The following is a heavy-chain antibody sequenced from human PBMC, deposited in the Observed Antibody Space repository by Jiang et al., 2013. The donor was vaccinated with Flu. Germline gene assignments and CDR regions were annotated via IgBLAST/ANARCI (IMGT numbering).Heavy chain of an antibody. D-gene: IGHD3-3*01. J-gene: IGHJ6*01. Sequence: VNPTQTLTLTCTFSGFSLSTSGMCVSWIRQPPGKALEWLARIDWDDDKYYSTSLKTRLTISKDTSKNQVVLTMTNMDPVDTATYYCARVITIFGVVTDYYSGMDVWGKGPRSPSPQ. CDR3: ARVITIFGVVTDYYSGMDV. CDR1: GFSLSTSGMC. CDR2: IDWDDDK. V-gene: IGHV2-70*11.